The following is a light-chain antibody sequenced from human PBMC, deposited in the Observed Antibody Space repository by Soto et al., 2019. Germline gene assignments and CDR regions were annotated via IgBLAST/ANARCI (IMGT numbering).Light chain of an antibody. J-gene: IGKJ1*01. CDR3: QQANSFPWT. V-gene: IGKV1-12*01. CDR2: TAS. CDR1: QGISSW. Sequence: DIQMTQSPSSVSASVGDRVTITCRASQGISSWLVWYQQKPGKAPKLLIYTASSLQSGVPSRFGGSGSGTDFTLTISSLQPEDFATYYCQQANSFPWTFGQGTKVEIK.